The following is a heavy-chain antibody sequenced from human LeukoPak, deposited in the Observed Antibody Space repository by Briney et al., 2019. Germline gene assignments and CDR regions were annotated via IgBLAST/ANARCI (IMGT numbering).Heavy chain of an antibody. Sequence: PGGSLRLSCAASGFTFGTYSMNWVRQAPGEGLEWVSSVSSSSSYIYYADSLKGRFTISRDNAKNSLYLQMNSLRAEDTAVYYCARTQPNSYYYYMDVWGKGTTVTVSS. CDR1: GFTFGTYS. V-gene: IGHV3-21*01. CDR3: ARTQPNSYYYYMDV. J-gene: IGHJ6*03. CDR2: VSSSSSYI.